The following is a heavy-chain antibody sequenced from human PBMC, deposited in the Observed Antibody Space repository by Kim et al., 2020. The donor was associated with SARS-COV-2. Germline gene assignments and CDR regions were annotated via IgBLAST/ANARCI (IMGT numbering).Heavy chain of an antibody. CDR1: GYTFSDYA. D-gene: IGHD6-19*01. Sequence: ASVKVSCKASGYTFSDYAIHWVRQAPGQRLEWMGWINAGSRNIRYSQKFQGRVSITSDTSASTTYMDLSSLTSEDTAVYYCARADCYGCSSGGWYLDFWGQGTLVTVSS. CDR2: INAGSRNI. J-gene: IGHJ4*02. CDR3: ARADCYGCSSGGWYLDF. V-gene: IGHV1-3*01.